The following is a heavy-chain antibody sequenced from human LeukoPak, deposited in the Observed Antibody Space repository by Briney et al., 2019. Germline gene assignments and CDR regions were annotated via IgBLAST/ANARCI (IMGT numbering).Heavy chain of an antibody. CDR3: ATLGYCSSTSCYGYYYGMDV. CDR1: EFTFSGAW. J-gene: IGHJ6*02. Sequence: GGSLRLSCVASEFTFSGAWMHWVRQAPGKGLEWVGLIRSKRDGETADYPAPVKGRFTISRDDSKNKLFLQMNSLKTEDTAMYYCATLGYCSSTSCYGYYYGMDVWGQGTTVTVSS. V-gene: IGHV3-15*07. CDR2: IRSKRDGETA. D-gene: IGHD2-2*01.